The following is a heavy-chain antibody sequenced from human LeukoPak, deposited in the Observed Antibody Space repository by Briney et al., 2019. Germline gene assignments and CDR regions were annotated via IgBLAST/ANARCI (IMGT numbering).Heavy chain of an antibody. V-gene: IGHV3-23*01. J-gene: IGHJ3*01. D-gene: IGHD5-24*01. CDR1: GFTFSSYA. CDR2: IGASGEST. CDR3: AKDIQLST. Sequence: PEGSLRLSCAASGFTFSSYAMNWVRQTPGKGLEWVSLIGASGESTYYADSVKGRFTISRDNSKNTLSLQMNSLRVEDTAMYFCAKDIQLSTWGLGTMVTVSS.